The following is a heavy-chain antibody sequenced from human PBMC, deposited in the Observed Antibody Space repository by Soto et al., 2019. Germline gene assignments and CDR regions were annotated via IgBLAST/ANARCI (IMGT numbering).Heavy chain of an antibody. J-gene: IGHJ6*02. CDR2: INPNSGGT. CDR3: ASAGIAVAGTIEDYYYGMDV. D-gene: IGHD6-19*01. V-gene: IGHV1-2*04. Sequence: QVPLVQSGAEVKKPGASVQVSCKASGYTFTGYYMHWVRQAPGQGLEWMRWINPNSGGTNYAQKFQGWVTMTRETTISTAYMELSRLRSDDTAVYYGASAGIAVAGTIEDYYYGMDVWGQGTPVTVSS. CDR1: GYTFTGYY.